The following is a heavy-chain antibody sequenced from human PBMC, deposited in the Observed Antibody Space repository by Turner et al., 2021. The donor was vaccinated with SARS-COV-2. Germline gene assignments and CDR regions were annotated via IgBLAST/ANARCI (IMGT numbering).Heavy chain of an antibody. CDR3: ARDPIVVVAATYFYNGMDV. CDR1: GFTFSSYA. D-gene: IGHD2-15*01. J-gene: IGHJ6*02. V-gene: IGHV3-30*04. Sequence: QVKLVESGGGVVQPGRSLRLSCAASGFTFSSYAMHWVRQAPGKGLEWVAVMSYDGSNKYYADSVKGRFTISRDNSKNTLYLQMNSLRAEDTAVYYCARDPIVVVAATYFYNGMDVWGQGTTVTVSS. CDR2: MSYDGSNK.